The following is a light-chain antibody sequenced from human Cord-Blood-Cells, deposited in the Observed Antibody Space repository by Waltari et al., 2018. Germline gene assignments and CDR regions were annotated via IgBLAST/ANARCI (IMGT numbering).Light chain of an antibody. Sequence: IQMTQSPSTLSASVRDRVTITCRASQSISSWLAWYQQKPGKAPKLLIYDASSLESGVPARFSDSGSGTEFTLTISSLQPDDFATYYCKQYNSYWTFGQGTKVEIK. CDR3: KQYNSYWT. CDR1: QSISSW. CDR2: DAS. J-gene: IGKJ1*01. V-gene: IGKV1-5*01.